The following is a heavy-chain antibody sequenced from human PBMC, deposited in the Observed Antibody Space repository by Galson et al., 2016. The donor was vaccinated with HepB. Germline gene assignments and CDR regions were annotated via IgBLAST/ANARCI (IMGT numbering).Heavy chain of an antibody. CDR2: IYWADDK. CDR1: GFSLSTSGVS. D-gene: IGHD3-9*01. J-gene: IGHJ4*02. Sequence: PALVKPTQTLTLTCTLSGFSLSTSGVSVGWIRQPPGKALEWLAIIYWADDKRYSPSLKSRLTIPKDTSKNQVVLTITNMDPVDTSTYYSAHKQGYYDFLTGYYKGWVFDYWGQGTLVTVSS. CDR3: AHKQGYYDFLTGYYKGWVFDY. V-gene: IGHV2-5*02.